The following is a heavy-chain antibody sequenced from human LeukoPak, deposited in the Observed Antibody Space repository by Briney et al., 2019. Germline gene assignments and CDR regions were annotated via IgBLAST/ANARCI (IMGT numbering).Heavy chain of an antibody. J-gene: IGHJ5*02. CDR2: IYTSGGT. V-gene: IGHV4-4*07. D-gene: IGHD3-9*01. Sequence: SETLSLTCTVSGVSISSYYWSWIRQPAGKGLEWIGRIYTSGGTNYNPSLKSRVTMSVDTSKNQFSLRLSSVTAADTAMYYCARGKDDILTGHQRGGFDPWGQGTLVTVSS. CDR1: GVSISSYY. CDR3: ARGKDDILTGHQRGGFDP.